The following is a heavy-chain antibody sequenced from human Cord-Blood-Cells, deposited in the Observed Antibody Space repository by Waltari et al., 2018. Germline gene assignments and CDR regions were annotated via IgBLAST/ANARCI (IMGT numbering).Heavy chain of an antibody. CDR3: APIAAAEAFDI. V-gene: IGHV4-34*01. CDR1: GGSFRGYY. J-gene: IGHJ3*02. D-gene: IGHD6-13*01. Sequence: QVQLQQWGAGLLKPSETLSLTCAVYGGSFRGYYWSWIRQPPGKGLEGNGKINQSGSTNYHPSLKSRVTISVDTSKNQFSLKLSSVTAADTAVYYCAPIAAAEAFDIWGQGTMVTVSS. CDR2: INQSGST.